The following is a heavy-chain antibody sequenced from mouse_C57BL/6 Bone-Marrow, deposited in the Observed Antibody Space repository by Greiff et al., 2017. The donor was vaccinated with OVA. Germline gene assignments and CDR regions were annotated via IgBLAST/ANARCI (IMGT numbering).Heavy chain of an antibody. J-gene: IGHJ2*01. CDR3: TRGYYFDY. Sequence: QVQLQQSGAELARPGASVKMSCKASGYTFTSYTIHWVKQRPGQGLEWIGYLDPTNDYTNYNQKFKGKATLTADKSSSTAYMQLSSLTSEDSAVYYCTRGYYFDYWGQGTTLTVSS. CDR1: GYTFTSYT. CDR2: LDPTNDYT. V-gene: IGHV1-4*01.